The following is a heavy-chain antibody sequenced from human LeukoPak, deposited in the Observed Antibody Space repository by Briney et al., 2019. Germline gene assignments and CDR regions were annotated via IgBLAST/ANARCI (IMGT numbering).Heavy chain of an antibody. J-gene: IGHJ5*02. CDR3: ARSGDGNWFDP. CDR1: GYTFNTFG. Sequence: ASVKVSCKASGYTFNTFGVAWVRQAPGQGLEWMGWISGYNGDTDYAANLQGRVTLTTDTSTNTAYMELRGLRSDDAAVYYCARSGDGNWFDPWGQGTLVTVSS. V-gene: IGHV1-18*01. D-gene: IGHD4-17*01. CDR2: ISGYNGDT.